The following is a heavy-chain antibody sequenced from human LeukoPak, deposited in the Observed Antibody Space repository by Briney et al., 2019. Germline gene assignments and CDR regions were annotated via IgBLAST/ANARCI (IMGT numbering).Heavy chain of an antibody. CDR2: IRSKANSYAT. V-gene: IGHV3-73*01. CDR1: GFTFSGSA. J-gene: IGHJ5*02. D-gene: IGHD6-13*01. CDR3: AKDPTPGRAADTDWFDP. Sequence: GGSLRLSCAASGFTFSGSAMHWVRQASGKGLEWVGRIRSKANSYATAYAASVKGRFTISRDNSKNTLYLQMNSLRIEDTAVYYCAKDPTPGRAADTDWFDPWGQGTLVSVSS.